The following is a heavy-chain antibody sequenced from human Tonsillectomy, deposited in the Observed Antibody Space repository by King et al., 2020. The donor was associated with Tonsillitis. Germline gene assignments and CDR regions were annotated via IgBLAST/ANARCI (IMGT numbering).Heavy chain of an antibody. CDR1: GFTFSSYA. D-gene: IGHD4-17*01. J-gene: IGHJ4*02. Sequence: VQLVESGGGLVQPGGSLRLSCAASGFTFSSYAMSWVRQAPGKGLEWVSAISGSGGGTYYADSVKGRFNISRDNSKNTLYLQMNSLRAEDTSVYYCAKESYGDYVFDYWGQGTLVTVSS. CDR2: ISGSGGGT. V-gene: IGHV3-23*04. CDR3: AKESYGDYVFDY.